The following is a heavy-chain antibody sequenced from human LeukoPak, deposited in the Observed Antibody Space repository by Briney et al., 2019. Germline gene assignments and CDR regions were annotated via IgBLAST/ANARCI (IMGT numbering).Heavy chain of an antibody. V-gene: IGHV4-38-2*02. CDR2: IYHSGNT. CDR3: ARGGRQYGSGSSFDY. J-gene: IGHJ4*02. Sequence: SETLSLTCTVSGYSISSGYYWGWIRQPPGKGLEWIGSIYHSGNTYYNPSLKSRVTISVDTSKNQFSLKLSPVTAADTAVYYCARGGRQYGSGSSFDYWGQGTLVTVSS. D-gene: IGHD3-10*01. CDR1: GYSISSGYY.